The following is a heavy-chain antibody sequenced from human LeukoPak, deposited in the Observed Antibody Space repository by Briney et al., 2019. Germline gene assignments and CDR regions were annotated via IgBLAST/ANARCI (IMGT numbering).Heavy chain of an antibody. CDR1: GGSFSGYY. J-gene: IGHJ5*02. Sequence: SETLSLTCAVYGGSFSGYYWSWIRQPPGKGLEWIGVINHSGSTNYNPSLKSRVTISVDTSKNQFSLKLSSVTAADTAVYYCARGQGVGATTFWFDPWGQGTLVTVSS. CDR3: ARGQGVGATTFWFDP. D-gene: IGHD1-26*01. V-gene: IGHV4-34*01. CDR2: INHSGST.